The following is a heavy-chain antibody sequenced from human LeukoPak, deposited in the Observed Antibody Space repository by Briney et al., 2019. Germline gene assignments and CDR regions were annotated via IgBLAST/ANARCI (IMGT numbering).Heavy chain of an antibody. Sequence: ASVKDSCKASGDTFSSYDINWVRQDTGQGLEWMGWMNTNSGNTGYAQKFQGRVTMTRNNSISTAYMELSSLISEGTAVYYCARGSHQDYWGQGALVTVSS. CDR3: ARGSHQDY. CDR2: MNTNSGNT. V-gene: IGHV1-8*01. D-gene: IGHD2-2*01. CDR1: GDTFSSYD. J-gene: IGHJ4*02.